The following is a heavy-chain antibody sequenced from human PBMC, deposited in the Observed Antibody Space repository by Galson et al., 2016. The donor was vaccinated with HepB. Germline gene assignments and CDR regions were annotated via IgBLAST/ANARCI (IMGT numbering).Heavy chain of an antibody. CDR2: ISTDGNNG. CDR1: GFPFSSYS. CDR3: ARENGLHYDTTGYHGYFDS. D-gene: IGHD3-22*01. V-gene: IGHV3-30*04. Sequence: SLRLSCAASGFPFSSYSMHWVRQAPGKGLEWVAVISTDGNNGYFADSVKGRFTISRDNSKNTLDLQLNSLRPEDTAVYYCARENGLHYDTTGYHGYFDSWGRGTLVTVSS. J-gene: IGHJ4*02.